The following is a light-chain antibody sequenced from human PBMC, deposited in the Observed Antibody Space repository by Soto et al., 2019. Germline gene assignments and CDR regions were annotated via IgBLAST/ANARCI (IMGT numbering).Light chain of an antibody. Sequence: EIVMTQSPPTLSVSPGERATLSCRPCQSVISHFAWYQQKPGQAPMLLIYGASTSANGIPARFSGSGSGTEFTLTISSLQSEDFAVYYCQHDKKLHPWTFCQGTKVAIK. V-gene: IGKV3-15*01. CDR1: QSVISH. J-gene: IGKJ1*01. CDR2: GAS. CDR3: QHDKKLHPWT.